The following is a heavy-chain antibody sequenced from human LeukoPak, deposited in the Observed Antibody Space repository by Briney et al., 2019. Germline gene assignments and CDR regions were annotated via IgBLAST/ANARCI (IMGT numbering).Heavy chain of an antibody. CDR3: AKDDAWLRFGE. Sequence: GGSLRLSCAASGFTFSNHGMDWVRQAPGKGLEWVSGISPSGDITYYADSVKGRFTISRDNSKNTLYLEVISLTAEDTAVYYCAKDDAWLRFGEWSQGTLVTVSS. D-gene: IGHD3-10*01. J-gene: IGHJ4*02. CDR2: ISPSGDIT. V-gene: IGHV3-23*01. CDR1: GFTFSNHG.